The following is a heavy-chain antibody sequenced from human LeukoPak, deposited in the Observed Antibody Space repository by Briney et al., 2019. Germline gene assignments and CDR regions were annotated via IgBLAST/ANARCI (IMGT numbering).Heavy chain of an antibody. CDR3: ARQTYSSGWYSDY. V-gene: IGHV3-23*01. J-gene: IGHJ4*02. CDR1: GFTFSSYA. D-gene: IGHD6-19*01. Sequence: GGSLRLSCAASGFTFSSYAMSWVRQAPGKGLEWVSAISGSGGSTYYADSVKGRFTNSRDNSKNTLYLQMNSLRAEDTAVYYCARQTYSSGWYSDYWGQGTLVTVSS. CDR2: ISGSGGST.